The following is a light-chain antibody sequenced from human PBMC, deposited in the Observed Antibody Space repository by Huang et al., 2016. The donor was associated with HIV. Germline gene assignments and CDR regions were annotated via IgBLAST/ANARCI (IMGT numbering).Light chain of an antibody. V-gene: IGKV3-15*01. J-gene: IGKJ1*01. CDR3: HQYYTLPRT. CDR1: QGDGDE. CDR2: GAS. Sequence: AGGTGTPSRRASQGDGDEGAWDQQRRGQAPRLVIYGASNRASGFPSRFSGRGSGTEFSLTISNLQSEDFAVYFCHQYYTLPRTFGQGTKVEI.